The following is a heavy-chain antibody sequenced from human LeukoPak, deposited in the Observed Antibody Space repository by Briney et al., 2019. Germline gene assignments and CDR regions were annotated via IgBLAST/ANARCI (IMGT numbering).Heavy chain of an antibody. CDR3: ARRYSSSQGRYFQH. J-gene: IGHJ1*01. CDR2: VTHSGRT. Sequence: SETLSLTCAVYGGSFSTYYWSWIRQPPGKGLEWIGEVTHSGRTNYNPSLKSRVTISVDTSKNQFSLKLSSVTAADTAVYYCARRYSSSQGRYFQHWGQGTLVTVSS. V-gene: IGHV4-34*01. D-gene: IGHD6-13*01. CDR1: GGSFSTYY.